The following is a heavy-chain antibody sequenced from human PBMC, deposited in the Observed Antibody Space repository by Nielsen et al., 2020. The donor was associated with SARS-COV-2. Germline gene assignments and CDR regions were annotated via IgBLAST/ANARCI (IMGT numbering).Heavy chain of an antibody. J-gene: IGHJ6*02. D-gene: IGHD1-1*01. CDR1: GFTFSSYG. Sequence: GESLKISCAASGFTFSSYGMHWVRQAPGKGLEWVAVISYDGSNKYYADSVKGRFTISRDNSKNTLYLQMNSLRAEDTAVYYCATPRLERRTGVLDYYYYGMDVWGQGTTVTVSS. CDR2: ISYDGSNK. CDR3: ATPRLERRTGVLDYYYYGMDV. V-gene: IGHV3-30*19.